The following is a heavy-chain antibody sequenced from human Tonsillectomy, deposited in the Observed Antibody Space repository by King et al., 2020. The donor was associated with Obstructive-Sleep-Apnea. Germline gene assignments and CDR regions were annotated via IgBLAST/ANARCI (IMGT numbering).Heavy chain of an antibody. CDR3: TGSIAAAGVTYYYGIDV. CDR1: GFTFGDYA. D-gene: IGHD6-13*01. Sequence: VQLVESGGGLVQPGRSLRLSCTASGFTFGDYAMSWFRQAPGKGLEWVGFIRSKAYGGTTEYAASVKGRFTISRDDSKSIANLQMNSLKTEDTAVYYCTGSIAAAGVTYYYGIDVWGQGTTVTVSS. CDR2: IRSKAYGGTT. V-gene: IGHV3-49*03. J-gene: IGHJ6*02.